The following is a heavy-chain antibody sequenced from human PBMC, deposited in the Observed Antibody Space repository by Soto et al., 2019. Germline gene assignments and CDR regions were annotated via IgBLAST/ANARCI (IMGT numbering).Heavy chain of an antibody. CDR3: ARGYSSSWYNDY. CDR1: GFTFSSYG. CDR2: IWYDGSNK. V-gene: IGHV3-33*01. J-gene: IGHJ4*02. Sequence: QVQLVESGGGVVQPGRSLRLSCAASGFTFSSYGMHWVRQAPGKGLEWVAVIWYDGSNKYYADSVKGRFTISRDNSKNTLYLQMNSLRAEDTAVYCCARGYSSSWYNDYWGQGTLVTVSS. D-gene: IGHD6-13*01.